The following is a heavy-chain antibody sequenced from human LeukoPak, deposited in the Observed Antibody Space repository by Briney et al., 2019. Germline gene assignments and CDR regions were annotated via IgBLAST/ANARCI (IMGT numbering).Heavy chain of an antibody. CDR1: GGSISSYY. J-gene: IGHJ4*02. V-gene: IGHV4-59*08. D-gene: IGHD6-6*01. CDR2: IYYSGST. CDR3: ARGDPYSSSSGADY. Sequence: PSETLSLTCSVSGGSISSYYWSWIRQPPGKGLEWIGYIYYSGSTNFKSPLKSRVTMSGDTSKNQFSLKLSSVTAADTAVYYCARGDPYSSSSGADYWGQGTLVTVSS.